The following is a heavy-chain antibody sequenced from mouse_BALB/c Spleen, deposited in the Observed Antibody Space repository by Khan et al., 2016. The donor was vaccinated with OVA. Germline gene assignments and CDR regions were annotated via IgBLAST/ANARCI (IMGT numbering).Heavy chain of an antibody. CDR2: IWAGGST. CDR3: ARLEDI. J-gene: IGHJ2*01. D-gene: IGHD1-3*01. V-gene: IGHV2-9*02. CDR1: GFSLTSYG. Sequence: QVQLKQSGPGLVAPSQSLSITCTVSGFSLTSYGVHWVRQPPGKGLEWLAVIWAGGSTNYNSALMSRLSISKDNSKSQVFLRMNSLHTEYTAMYYCARLEDIWGQGTTLTVSS.